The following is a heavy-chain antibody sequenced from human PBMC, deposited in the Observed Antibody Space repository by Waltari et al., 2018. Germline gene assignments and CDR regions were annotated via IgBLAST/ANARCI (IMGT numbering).Heavy chain of an antibody. CDR3: ARFCGFSYGREFDS. Sequence: HVQLQESGPGRLKPAGTLSLTCVGSGGSISRNNWWSWVRQTRAKGLTRVGEIYHKGSTKYNPSLKSRVTISVDKSKNQFSLRLTSMTAADTAVYYCARFCGFSYGREFDSWGQGTLVTFSS. D-gene: IGHD2-21*01. J-gene: IGHJ4*02. CDR2: IYHKGST. CDR1: GGSISRNNW. V-gene: IGHV4-4*02.